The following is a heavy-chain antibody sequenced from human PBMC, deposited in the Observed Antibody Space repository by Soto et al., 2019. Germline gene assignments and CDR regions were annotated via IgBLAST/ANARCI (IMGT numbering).Heavy chain of an antibody. Sequence: QVQLVQSGAEVKKPGASVKVSCKASGYTFTNYGISWVRQAPGQGLEWMGWISAYNGNTNYAQKVQGTVTMTTDTSTSTAYMELRSLGSDDTDVYYCARQDRTAPRPYSSSGMDVWGQGTTVTVSS. V-gene: IGHV1-18*01. J-gene: IGHJ6*02. CDR2: ISAYNGNT. CDR1: GYTFTNYG. D-gene: IGHD2-21*02. CDR3: ARQDRTAPRPYSSSGMDV.